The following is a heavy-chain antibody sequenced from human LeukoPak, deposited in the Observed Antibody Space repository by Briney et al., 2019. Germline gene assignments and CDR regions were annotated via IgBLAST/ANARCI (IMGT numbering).Heavy chain of an antibody. CDR1: GGSISSSNW. V-gene: IGHV4-4*02. D-gene: IGHD5-18*01. J-gene: IGHJ3*02. CDR2: INHSGST. Sequence: PSETLSLTCAVSGGSISSSNWWSWVRQPPGKGLEWIGEINHSGSTNYNPSLKSRVTISVDTSKNQFSLKLSSVTAADTAVYYCARRPSGYSYGYAFGIWGQGTMVTVSS. CDR3: ARRPSGYSYGYAFGI.